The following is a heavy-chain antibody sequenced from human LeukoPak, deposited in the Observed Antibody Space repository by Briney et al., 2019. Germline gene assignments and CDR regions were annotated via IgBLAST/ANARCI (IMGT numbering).Heavy chain of an antibody. D-gene: IGHD1-26*01. CDR2: IYYSGST. Sequence: SETLSLTCTVSGGSISSSSYYWGWIRQPPGKGLEWIGSIYYSGSTYYNPSLKSRVTISVDTSKNQFSLKLSSVTAADTAVYYCARDSRLGATSAFDVWGQGTMVTVSS. J-gene: IGHJ3*01. V-gene: IGHV4-39*07. CDR1: GGSISSSSYY. CDR3: ARDSRLGATSAFDV.